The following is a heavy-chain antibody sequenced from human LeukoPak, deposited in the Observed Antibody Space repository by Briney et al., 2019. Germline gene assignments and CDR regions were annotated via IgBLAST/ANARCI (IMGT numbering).Heavy chain of an antibody. V-gene: IGHV4-59*12. J-gene: IGHJ4*02. Sequence: SETLSLTCTVSGASINSYYWSWIRQPPGKGLEWIGYIYYSGSTNYNPSLKSRVTISVDTSKNQFSLKLSSVTAADTAVYYCARAAKLGYDILTGYHYWGQGTLVTVSS. CDR3: ARAAKLGYDILTGYHY. CDR2: IYYSGST. D-gene: IGHD3-9*01. CDR1: GASINSYY.